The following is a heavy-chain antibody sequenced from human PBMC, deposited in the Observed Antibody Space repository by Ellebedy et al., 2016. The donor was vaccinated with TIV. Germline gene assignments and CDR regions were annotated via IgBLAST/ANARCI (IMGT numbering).Heavy chain of an antibody. J-gene: IGHJ6*02. CDR2: IYYSGST. D-gene: IGHD5-12*01. CDR3: ARELVATHNDGMDV. Sequence: MPSETLSLTCTVSGGSISSYYWSWIRQPPGKGLEWIGYIYYSGSTNYTPSLKSRVTISVDTSKNQFSLKLSSVTAADTAVYYCARELVATHNDGMDVWGQGTTVTVSS. CDR1: GGSISSYY. V-gene: IGHV4-59*08.